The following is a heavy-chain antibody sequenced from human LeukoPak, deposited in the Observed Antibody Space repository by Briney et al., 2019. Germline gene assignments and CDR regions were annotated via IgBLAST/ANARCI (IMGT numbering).Heavy chain of an antibody. CDR3: ARAPYCSGGSCYSFDY. D-gene: IGHD2-15*01. CDR1: GYTFTGYY. Sequence: ASVKVSCKASGYTFTGYYMHWVRQAPGQGLEWMGWISAYNGNTNYAQKFQGRVTMTRDMSTSTVYMELSSLRSEDTAVYYCARAPYCSGGSCYSFDYWGQGTLVTVSS. V-gene: IGHV1-2*02. J-gene: IGHJ4*02. CDR2: ISAYNGNT.